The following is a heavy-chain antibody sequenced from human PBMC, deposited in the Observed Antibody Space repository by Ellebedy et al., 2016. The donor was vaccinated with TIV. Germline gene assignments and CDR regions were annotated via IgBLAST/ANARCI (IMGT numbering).Heavy chain of an antibody. V-gene: IGHV1-18*01. CDR3: AREVMSVTTRGAFDI. Sequence: ASVKVSCKASGGTFSSCAISWVRQAPGQGLEWMGWISAYNGRTSFAQMFQARLTMTTDASTSTAYMELRGLRSDDTAVYYCAREVMSVTTRGAFDIWGQGTMVTVSS. J-gene: IGHJ3*02. CDR2: ISAYNGRT. CDR1: GGTFSSCA. D-gene: IGHD1-14*01.